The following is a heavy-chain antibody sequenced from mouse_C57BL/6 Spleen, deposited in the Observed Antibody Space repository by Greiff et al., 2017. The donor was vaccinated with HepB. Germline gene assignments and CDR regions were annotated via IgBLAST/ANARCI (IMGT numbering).Heavy chain of an antibody. CDR3: ARVLLRWDFDV. Sequence: EVQVVESGGGLVQPGGSLSLSCAASGFTFTDYYMSWVRQPPGKALEWLGFIRNKANGYTTEYSASVQGRFTISRDNSQSILYLQMNALRAEDSSTYYCARVLLRWDFDVWGTGTTVTVSS. D-gene: IGHD1-1*01. V-gene: IGHV7-3*01. J-gene: IGHJ1*03. CDR2: IRNKANGYTT. CDR1: GFTFTDYY.